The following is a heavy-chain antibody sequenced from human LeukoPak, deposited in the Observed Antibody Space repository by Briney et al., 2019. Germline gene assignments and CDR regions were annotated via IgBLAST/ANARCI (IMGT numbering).Heavy chain of an antibody. CDR1: GYTFTGYY. J-gene: IGHJ4*02. V-gene: IGHV1-2*02. CDR2: INPNTGGT. D-gene: IGHD3-3*01. CDR3: ARRYDFWSGYPTAFDY. Sequence: ASVKVSCKDSGYTFTGYYIHWVRQAPGQGLEWMGFINPNTGGTSYAQKFQARVTMTRDTSISTAYMELSGLRSDDTAVYYCARRYDFWSGYPTAFDYWGQGTLVTVSS.